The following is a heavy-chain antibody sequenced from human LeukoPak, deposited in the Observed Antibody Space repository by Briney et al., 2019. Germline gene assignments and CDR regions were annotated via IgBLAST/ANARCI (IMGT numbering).Heavy chain of an antibody. Sequence: GGSLRLSCAASGFTVSSNYMSWVRQAPGKGPEWVSVIYSGGSTYYADSVKGRFTISRDNSMNTLYLQMNSLRAEDTAVYYCARVSRGPHPYYYDSSGYMDYWGQGTLVTVSS. V-gene: IGHV3-53*01. D-gene: IGHD3-22*01. J-gene: IGHJ4*02. CDR3: ARVSRGPHPYYYDSSGYMDY. CDR1: GFTVSSNY. CDR2: IYSGGST.